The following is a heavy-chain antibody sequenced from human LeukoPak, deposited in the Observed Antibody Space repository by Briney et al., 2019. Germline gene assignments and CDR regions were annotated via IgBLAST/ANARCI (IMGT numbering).Heavy chain of an antibody. V-gene: IGHV3-11*04. Sequence: GGSLRLSCAASGFTFTDHYMSWVRQAPGKGLEWVSYISSGGDIIYYADSVKGRFTISRDNAKNSLFLQMNSLRAEDTAVYHCTREDYYYASGHWAQGTLVTVSS. CDR3: TREDYYYASGH. D-gene: IGHD3-10*01. CDR2: ISSGGDII. CDR1: GFTFTDHY. J-gene: IGHJ4*02.